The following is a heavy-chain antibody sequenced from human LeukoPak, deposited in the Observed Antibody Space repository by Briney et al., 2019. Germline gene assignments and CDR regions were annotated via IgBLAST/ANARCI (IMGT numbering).Heavy chain of an antibody. J-gene: IGHJ3*02. D-gene: IGHD3-16*02. CDR2: IWYDGSNK. Sequence: GGSLRLSCAASGFTFSSYGMHWVRQAPGKGLEWVAAIWYDGSNKYYADSVKGRFTISRDNSKNTLYLQMNSLRAEDTAVYYCARGPPGSDRAFDIWGQGTMVTVSS. CDR1: GFTFSSYG. V-gene: IGHV3-33*01. CDR3: ARGPPGSDRAFDI.